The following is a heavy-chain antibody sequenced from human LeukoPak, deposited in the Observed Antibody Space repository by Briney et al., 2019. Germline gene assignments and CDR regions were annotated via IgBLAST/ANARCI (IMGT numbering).Heavy chain of an antibody. J-gene: IGHJ4*02. CDR1: GGSISSSNW. CDR2: IYHSGST. D-gene: IGHD4-17*01. V-gene: IGHV4-4*02. CDR3: ARTDYGDYYYFDY. Sequence: PSETLYLTCAVSGGSISSSNWWSWVRQPPGKGLEWIGEIYHSGSTNYNPSLKSRVTISVDTSKNQFSLKLTSVAAADTAVYYCARTDYGDYYYFDYWGQGTLVTVSS.